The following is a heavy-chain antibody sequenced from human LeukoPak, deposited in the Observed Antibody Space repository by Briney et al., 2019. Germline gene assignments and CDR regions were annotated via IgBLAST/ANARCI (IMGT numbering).Heavy chain of an antibody. D-gene: IGHD1-1*01. V-gene: IGHV1-2*02. CDR2: INSNSGAT. J-gene: IGHJ6*02. CDR3: ARDRTGANHMDV. CDR1: GYTFTGYF. Sequence: ASVKVSCKASGYTFTGYFIHWVRQAPGQGLEWMGWINSNSGATRYAQKFQDRVTMTRDTSITTAFTDLSSLTSGDTAVYYCARDRTGANHMDVWGQGTTVIVSS.